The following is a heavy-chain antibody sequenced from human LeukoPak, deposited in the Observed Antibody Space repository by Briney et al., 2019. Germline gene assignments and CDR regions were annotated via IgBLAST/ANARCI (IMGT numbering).Heavy chain of an antibody. CDR2: IYYSGST. CDR1: GGSISSSRDY. V-gene: IGHV4-39*07. Sequence: SETLSLTCTVSGGSISSSRDYWAWLRQPPGKGLEWIANIYYSGSTYYSPSLKSRVTISVDTSKNQFSLKLSSVTAADTAVYFCARGPYSYDSSGAFDIWGQGTMVTVSS. J-gene: IGHJ3*02. D-gene: IGHD3-22*01. CDR3: ARGPYSYDSSGAFDI.